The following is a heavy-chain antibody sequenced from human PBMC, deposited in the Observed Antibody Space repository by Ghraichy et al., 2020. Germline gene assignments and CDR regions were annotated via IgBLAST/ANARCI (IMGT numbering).Heavy chain of an antibody. Sequence: GESLNISCAASGFTFSSYSMNWVRQAPGKGLEWVSSISSSSSYIYYADSVKGRFTISRDNAKNSLYLQMNSLRAEDTAVYYCARGDCSGGSCYFFYYYYYGMDVWGQGTTVTVSS. J-gene: IGHJ6*02. D-gene: IGHD2-15*01. CDR1: GFTFSSYS. CDR2: ISSSSSYI. CDR3: ARGDCSGGSCYFFYYYYYGMDV. V-gene: IGHV3-21*01.